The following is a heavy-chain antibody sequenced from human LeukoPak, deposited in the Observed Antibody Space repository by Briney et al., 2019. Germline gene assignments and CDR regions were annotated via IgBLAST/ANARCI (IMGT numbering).Heavy chain of an antibody. CDR3: VRGHVVVVVAATRRNWFDP. Sequence: SSETLSLTCAVYGGSFSGYYWSWIRQPPGKGLEWIGEINHSGSTNYNPSLKSRVTISVDTSKNQFSLKLSSVTAADTAVYYCVRGHVVVVVAATRRNWFDPWGQGTLVTVSS. CDR2: INHSGST. V-gene: IGHV4-34*01. CDR1: GGSFSGYY. D-gene: IGHD2-15*01. J-gene: IGHJ5*02.